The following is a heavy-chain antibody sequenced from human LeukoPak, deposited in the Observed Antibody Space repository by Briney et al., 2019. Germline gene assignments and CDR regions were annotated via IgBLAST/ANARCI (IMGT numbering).Heavy chain of an antibody. D-gene: IGHD4-11*01. CDR1: GGSISTYY. CDR3: ATQWVDDYSNFWAQYYYYYMDV. CDR2: IFTSGIT. V-gene: IGHV4-4*09. J-gene: IGHJ6*03. Sequence: SETLSLTCTVPGGSISTYYWSWSRQPPGDGLEWFGYIFTSGITNYNPSLNIRVTISVDTYKNQLSLKLSSVTAADTAVYYCATQWVDDYSNFWAQYYYYYMDVWGKGTTVTVSS.